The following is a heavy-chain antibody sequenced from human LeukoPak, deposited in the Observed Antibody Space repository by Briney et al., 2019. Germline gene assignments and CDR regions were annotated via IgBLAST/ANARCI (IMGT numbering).Heavy chain of an antibody. CDR3: TYSSSPSGGNFDY. Sequence: PSETLSLTCTVSGGSISSYYWSWIRQPPGKGLEWIGYIYYSGSTNYNPSLKSRVTISVDTSKNQFSLKLSSVTAADTAVYYCTYSSSPSGGNFDYWGRGPLVTVSS. CDR2: IYYSGST. J-gene: IGHJ4*02. CDR1: GGSISSYY. V-gene: IGHV4-59*01. D-gene: IGHD6-6*01.